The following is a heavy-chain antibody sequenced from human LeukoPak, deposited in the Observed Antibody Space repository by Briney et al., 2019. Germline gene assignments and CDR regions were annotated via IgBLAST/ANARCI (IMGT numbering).Heavy chain of an antibody. J-gene: IGHJ4*02. CDR2: INHSGST. D-gene: IGHD3-22*01. CDR3: ARASYYDSSGYYPELDY. Sequence: SETLSLTCSVSGVSLNSSNYYWGWIRQPPGKGLEWIGEINHSGSTNYNPSLKSRVTISVDTSKNQFSLKLSSVTAADTAVYYCARASYYDSSGYYPELDYWGQGTLVTVSS. V-gene: IGHV4-39*07. CDR1: GVSLNSSNYY.